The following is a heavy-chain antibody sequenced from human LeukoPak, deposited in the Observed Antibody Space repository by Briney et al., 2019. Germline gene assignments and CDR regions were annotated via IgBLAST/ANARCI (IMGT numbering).Heavy chain of an antibody. V-gene: IGHV4-59*01. D-gene: IGHD6-19*01. J-gene: IGHJ2*01. CDR3: ATLAVAGTNWYFDL. CDR1: GGSISSYY. CDR2: IYYSGST. Sequence: SETLSLTCTVSGGSISSYYWSWIRQPPGKGLEWIGYIYYSGSTNYNPSLKSRVATSVDTSKNQFSLKLSSVTAADTAVYYCATLAVAGTNWYFDLWGRGTLVTVSS.